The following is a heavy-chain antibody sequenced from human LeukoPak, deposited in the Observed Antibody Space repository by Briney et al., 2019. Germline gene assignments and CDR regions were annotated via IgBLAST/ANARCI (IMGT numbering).Heavy chain of an antibody. D-gene: IGHD6-6*01. V-gene: IGHV1-2*02. CDR1: GYTFTGYY. CDR2: INPNSGGT. CDR3: ARGRGVVSGSLVWFDP. Sequence: ASVKVSCKASGYTFTGYYMHWVRQAPGQGLEWMGWINPNSGGTNYAQKFQGRVTMTRDTSISTAYMELSRLRSDDTAVYYCARGRGVVSGSLVWFDPWGQGTLVTVSS. J-gene: IGHJ5*02.